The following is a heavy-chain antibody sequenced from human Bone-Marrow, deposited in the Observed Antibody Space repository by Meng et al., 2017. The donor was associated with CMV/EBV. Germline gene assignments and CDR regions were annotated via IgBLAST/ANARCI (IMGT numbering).Heavy chain of an antibody. CDR3: NSNHAAY. Sequence: GASLKTSCAASGFTVSSNYMSWVRQAPVKGLEWVSIMFGDGRRFYADSVKGRFTVSGDDSKNTLDLQMNSLRAEDTAVYYCNSNHAAYWGQGTLVTVSS. V-gene: IGHV3-53*01. CDR1: GFTVSSNY. CDR2: MFGDGRR. D-gene: IGHD1-14*01. J-gene: IGHJ4*02.